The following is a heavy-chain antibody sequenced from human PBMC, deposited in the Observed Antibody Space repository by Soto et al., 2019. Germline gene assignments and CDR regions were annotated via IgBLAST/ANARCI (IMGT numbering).Heavy chain of an antibody. CDR1: GYSISSGYY. CDR2: IYHSGST. CDR3: ARDFPLLGYCSSTSCYSRFDP. D-gene: IGHD2-2*02. Sequence: ASETLSFTCAVSGYSISSGYYRGWLRQPPRKKLEWIGSIYHSGSTYYNPSLKSRVTISVDTSKNQFSLKLSSVTAADTAVYYCARDFPLLGYCSSTSCYSRFDPWGQGTLVTVS. V-gene: IGHV4-38-2*02. J-gene: IGHJ5*02.